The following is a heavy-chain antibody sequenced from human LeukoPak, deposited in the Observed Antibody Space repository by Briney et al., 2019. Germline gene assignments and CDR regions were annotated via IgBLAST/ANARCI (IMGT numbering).Heavy chain of an antibody. D-gene: IGHD2-15*01. CDR2: ISGSGGST. CDR1: GFTFSSYA. J-gene: IGHJ4*02. CDR3: AKAPVTSCRGAFCYPFDS. V-gene: IGHV3-23*01. Sequence: GGSLRLSCAASGFTFSSYAMSWVRQAPGKGLEWVSAISGSGGSTYYADSVKGRFTISRDNSKNTLYLQMNSLRAEDTAVYYCAKAPVTSCRGAFCYPFDSWGQGTLVTVSS.